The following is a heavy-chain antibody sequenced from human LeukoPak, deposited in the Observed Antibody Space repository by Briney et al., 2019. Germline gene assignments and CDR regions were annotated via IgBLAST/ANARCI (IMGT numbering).Heavy chain of an antibody. CDR1: GGTFSSYA. CDR2: IIPIFGTA. CDR3: AKDQQQLGYYFDY. D-gene: IGHD6-13*01. J-gene: IGHJ4*02. Sequence: SVKVSCKSSGGTFSSYAISWVRQAPGQGLEWMGGIIPIFGTANYAQKFQGRVTITADESTSTAYMELSSLRSEDTAVYYCAKDQQQLGYYFDYWGQGTLVTVSS. V-gene: IGHV1-69*13.